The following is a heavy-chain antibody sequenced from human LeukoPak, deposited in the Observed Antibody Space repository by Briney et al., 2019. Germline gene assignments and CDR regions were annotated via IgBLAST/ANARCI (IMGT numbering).Heavy chain of an antibody. D-gene: IGHD4-23*01. Sequence: NSSETLSLTCTVSGDSISSSNYYWGWIRQPPGKGLEWIGNVYYSGSTFYNPSLKSRVTISVDTSKNQFSLKLGSVAAADTAVYYCATSYGGHGNVFDYWGQGTLVTVSS. J-gene: IGHJ4*02. V-gene: IGHV4-39*01. CDR3: ATSYGGHGNVFDY. CDR1: GDSISSSNYY. CDR2: VYYSGST.